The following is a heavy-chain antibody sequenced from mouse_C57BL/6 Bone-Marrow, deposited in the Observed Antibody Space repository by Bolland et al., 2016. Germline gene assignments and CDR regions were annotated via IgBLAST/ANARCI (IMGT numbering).Heavy chain of an antibody. J-gene: IGHJ3*01. Sequence: GGTIYNQKFKGKATLTVDKSSSTAYMELRSLTSEDTAVYYCAREKADDGYYASFAYWGQGTLV. CDR2: GGT. D-gene: IGHD2-3*01. V-gene: IGHV1-18*01. CDR3: AREKADDGYYASFAY.